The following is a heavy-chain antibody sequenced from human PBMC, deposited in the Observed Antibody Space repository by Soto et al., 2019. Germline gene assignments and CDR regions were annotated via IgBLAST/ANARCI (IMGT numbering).Heavy chain of an antibody. CDR2: IYYSGST. CDR1: GGSISSGDYY. J-gene: IGHJ4*02. V-gene: IGHV4-30-4*01. Sequence: PSETLSLTCTVSGGSISSGDYYWSWIRQPPGKGLEWIGYIYYSGSTYYNPSLKSRVTISVDTSKNQFSLKLSSVTAADTAVYYCAREWDYDYVWGSYRYGGPFDYWGQGTLVTV. D-gene: IGHD3-16*02. CDR3: AREWDYDYVWGSYRYGGPFDY.